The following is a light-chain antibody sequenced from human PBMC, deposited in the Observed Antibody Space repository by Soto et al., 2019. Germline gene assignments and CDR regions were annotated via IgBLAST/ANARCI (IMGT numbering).Light chain of an antibody. J-gene: IGKJ5*01. Sequence: IQMTQSPSSLSASVGDSVTITCQASQDISKYLNWYQQKPGKAPKLLMYDASNLETGVPSRFSGSGSGTDFTFTISSLKPEDIATYYCQQYDNLPITFGQGTRLEIK. CDR1: QDISKY. CDR2: DAS. CDR3: QQYDNLPIT. V-gene: IGKV1-33*01.